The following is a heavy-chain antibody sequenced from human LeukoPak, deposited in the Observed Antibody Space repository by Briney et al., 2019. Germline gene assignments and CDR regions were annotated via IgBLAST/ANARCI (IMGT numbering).Heavy chain of an antibody. CDR2: IKHDGSEK. CDR1: GFTFRRYW. CDR3: ARVYRNWFDP. V-gene: IGHV3-7*01. D-gene: IGHD1-14*01. Sequence: GGALRLSCAASGFTFRRYWMSWVRQAPGKGLEWVANIKHDGSEKYYVASVKGRFPISRDNAKDSLYLQMNSLRAEDTAVYYCARVYRNWFDPWGQGTLVTVSS. J-gene: IGHJ5*02.